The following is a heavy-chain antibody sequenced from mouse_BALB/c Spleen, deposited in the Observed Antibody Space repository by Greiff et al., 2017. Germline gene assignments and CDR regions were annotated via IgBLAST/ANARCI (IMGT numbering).Heavy chain of an antibody. CDR1: GFSLTSYG. CDR2: IWAGGST. Sequence: QVQLKESGPGLVAPSQSLSITCTVSGFSLTSYGVHWVRPPPGKGLEWLGVIWAGGSTNYNSALMSRLSISKDNSKSQVFLKMNSLQTDDTAMYYCAREGNYGFAYWGQGTLVTVSA. D-gene: IGHD1-1*01. V-gene: IGHV2-9*02. CDR3: AREGNYGFAY. J-gene: IGHJ3*01.